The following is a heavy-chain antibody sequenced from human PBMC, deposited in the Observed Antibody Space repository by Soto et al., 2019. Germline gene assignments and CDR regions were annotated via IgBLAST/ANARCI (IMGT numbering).Heavy chain of an antibody. CDR3: AKGRYDFWSTYYFDS. Sequence: PGGSLRLSCVGTGLGFDDFAMHWVRQAPGKGLEWVSGITWNSRVLAYADSVKGRFTISRDNARNSLYLQLDSLRDEDTALYYFAKGRYDFWSTYYFDSWGQGALVTVSS. CDR2: ITWNSRVL. V-gene: IGHV3-9*01. J-gene: IGHJ4*02. CDR1: GLGFDDFA. D-gene: IGHD3-3*01.